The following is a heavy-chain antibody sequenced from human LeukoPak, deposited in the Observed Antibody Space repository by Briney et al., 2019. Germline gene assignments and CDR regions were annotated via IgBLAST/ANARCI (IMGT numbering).Heavy chain of an antibody. Sequence: ASVKVSCKASGFRFTSFGVSWVRQAPGQGLEWMGWISTYIGVTHYAEKFEDRVSMAIDTSTTTVYMELRSLRYDDTAVYYCARDSDYSGNGNGDWFDPWGQGTVVTVSP. CDR1: GFRFTSFG. CDR3: ARDSDYSGNGNGDWFDP. V-gene: IGHV1-18*04. CDR2: ISTYIGVT. D-gene: IGHD4-11*01. J-gene: IGHJ5*02.